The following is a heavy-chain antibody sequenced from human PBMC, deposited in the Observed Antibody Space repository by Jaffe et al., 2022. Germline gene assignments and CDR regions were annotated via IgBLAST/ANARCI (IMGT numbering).Heavy chain of an antibody. CDR3: AREPGSLLGFGELVPYYFDY. V-gene: IGHV1-69*08. CDR1: GGTFSSYT. D-gene: IGHD3-10*01. J-gene: IGHJ4*02. Sequence: QVQLVQSGAEVKKPGSSVKVSCKASGGTFSSYTISWVRQAPGQGLEWMGRIIPILGIANYAQKFQGRVTITADKSTSTAYMELSSLRSEDTAVYYCAREPGSLLGFGELVPYYFDYWGQGTLVTVSS. CDR2: IIPILGIA.